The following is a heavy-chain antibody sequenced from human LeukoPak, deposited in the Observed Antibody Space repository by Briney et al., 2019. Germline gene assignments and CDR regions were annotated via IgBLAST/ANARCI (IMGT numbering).Heavy chain of an antibody. CDR2: IYYSGST. J-gene: IGHJ3*02. V-gene: IGHV4-39*01. CDR3: ARQGSGDAFDI. Sequence: SEALSLTCTVSGGSISSSSYYWGWIRQPPGKGLEWIGSIYYSGSTYYNPSLKSRVTISVDTSKNQFSLKLSSVTAADAAVYYCARQGSGDAFDIWGQGTMVTVSS. D-gene: IGHD2-15*01. CDR1: GGSISSSSYY.